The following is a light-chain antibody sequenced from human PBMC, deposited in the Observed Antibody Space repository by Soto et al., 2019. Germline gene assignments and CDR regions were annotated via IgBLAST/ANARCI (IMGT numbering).Light chain of an antibody. CDR2: DVS. J-gene: IGLJ3*02. CDR1: SSDVGGYNY. Sequence: QSALTQPASVSGSPGQSITISCTGTSSDVGGYNYVSWYQQHPGKAPKLMIYDVSNRPSGVSNRFSGSKSGNTASLTISGLQAEDEADYYCSSHTSSRWVFGGGTKLTVL. V-gene: IGLV2-14*01. CDR3: SSHTSSRWV.